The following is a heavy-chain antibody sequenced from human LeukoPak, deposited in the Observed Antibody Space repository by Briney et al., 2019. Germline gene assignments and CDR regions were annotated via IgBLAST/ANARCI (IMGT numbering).Heavy chain of an antibody. Sequence: GGSLRLSCEASGFTFSSCAMGWVRQAPGKGLDWVSSLSGSGISTFYADSVKGRFTISRDNSKNTLYLQMNSLRAEDTAVYYCARDYYDSSGYYDFWGQGTLVTVSS. J-gene: IGHJ4*02. CDR1: GFTFSSCA. CDR2: LSGSGIST. V-gene: IGHV3-23*01. D-gene: IGHD3-22*01. CDR3: ARDYYDSSGYYDF.